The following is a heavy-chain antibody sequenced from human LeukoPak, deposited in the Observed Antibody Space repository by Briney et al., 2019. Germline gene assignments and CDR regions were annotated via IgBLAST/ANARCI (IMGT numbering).Heavy chain of an antibody. CDR1: GGSITAYY. CDR2: INYSRGT. Sequence: SETLSLTCSVYGGSITAYYWSWIPQPPGKGLEWIGEINYSRGTKYNPSLESRVTILLDASKNEFSLNLNSVTAADTAVYYCAREDYYFDSWGQGTLVTVSS. V-gene: IGHV4-34*01. J-gene: IGHJ4*02. CDR3: AREDYYFDS.